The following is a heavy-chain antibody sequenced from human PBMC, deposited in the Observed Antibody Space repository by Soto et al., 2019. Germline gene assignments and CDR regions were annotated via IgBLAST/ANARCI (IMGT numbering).Heavy chain of an antibody. J-gene: IGHJ6*02. Sequence: QVQLVQSGAEVKKPGSSVKVSCKASGGTFSSYAISWVRQAPGQGLEWMGGIIPIFGTANYAQKFQGRVTITADESTSTAYMELSSLRSEDTAVYYCARDFRNDILTGGYYYGMDVCGQGTTVTVSS. D-gene: IGHD3-9*01. CDR3: ARDFRNDILTGGYYYGMDV. CDR1: GGTFSSYA. V-gene: IGHV1-69*01. CDR2: IIPIFGTA.